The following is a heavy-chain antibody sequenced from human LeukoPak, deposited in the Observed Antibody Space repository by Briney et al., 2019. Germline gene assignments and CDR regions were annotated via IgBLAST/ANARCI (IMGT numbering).Heavy chain of an antibody. CDR2: VNPNSGGT. D-gene: IGHD6-6*01. CDR3: ARARWQLVPYFDS. V-gene: IGHV1-2*02. J-gene: IGHJ4*02. CDR1: GYTFTDYY. Sequence: GASVKVSCKASGYTFTDYYMHWVRQAPRQGLEWIGWVNPNSGGTNFAQKFQGRVAMTRDTSISTAYMELGSLRSDDTAVYYCARARWQLVPYFDSWGQGTLVTVSS.